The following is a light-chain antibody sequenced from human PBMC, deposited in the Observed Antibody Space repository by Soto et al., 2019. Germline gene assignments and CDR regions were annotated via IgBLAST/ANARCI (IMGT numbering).Light chain of an antibody. CDR2: SND. J-gene: IGLJ2*01. CDR3: ATWDDSLNVV. CDR1: TSNIGTNT. Sequence: QSVLTQPPSASGTPGQRVIISCSGSTSNIGTNTVSWYQHVPGTAPKLLIYSNDQRPSAVPGRFSGSKSGTSASLAISGLLSEDEADYYCATWDDSLNVVFGGGTKLTVL. V-gene: IGLV1-44*01.